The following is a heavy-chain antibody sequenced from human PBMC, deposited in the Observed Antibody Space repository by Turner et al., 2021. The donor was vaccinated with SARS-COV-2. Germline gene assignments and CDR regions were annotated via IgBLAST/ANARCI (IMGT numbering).Heavy chain of an antibody. CDR2: IYYSGST. CDR1: GGSLSSSSYY. CDR3: ARHSPELRGDYFDY. V-gene: IGHV4-39*01. D-gene: IGHD1-26*01. J-gene: IGHJ4*02. Sequence: QLQLPESGPGLVKPSETLSLTCPVSGGSLSSSSYYWGRIRQPQGTGLEWIGYIYYSGSTYYNPSLKSRVTISVDTSKNQFSLKLSAVTAADTAVYYCARHSPELRGDYFDYWGQGTLVTVSS.